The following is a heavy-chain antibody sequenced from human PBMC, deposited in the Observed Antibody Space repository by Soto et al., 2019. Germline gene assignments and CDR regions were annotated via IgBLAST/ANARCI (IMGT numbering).Heavy chain of an antibody. D-gene: IGHD3-22*01. Sequence: QLQLQESGPGLVKPSETLSLTCTVSGGSISSSSYYWGWIRQPPGKGLEWIGSIYYSGSTYYNPSLKSRVTISVDTSKNQFSLKLSSVTAADTAVYYCASRAGYYDSSGYYQFDYWGQGTLVTVSS. V-gene: IGHV4-39*01. CDR1: GGSISSSSYY. CDR3: ASRAGYYDSSGYYQFDY. J-gene: IGHJ4*02. CDR2: IYYSGST.